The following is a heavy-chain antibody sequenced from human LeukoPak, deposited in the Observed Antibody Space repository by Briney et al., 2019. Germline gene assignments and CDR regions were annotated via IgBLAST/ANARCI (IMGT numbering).Heavy chain of an antibody. V-gene: IGHV4-34*01. CDR2: INHSGST. Sequence: KPSETLSLTCAVYGGSFSGYYWSWIRQPPGKGLEWIGEINHSGSTNYNPSLKSRVIISVDTSKNQFSLKLSSVTAADTAVYYCARAAMGYDHYYYMDVWGKGTTVTVSS. J-gene: IGHJ6*03. D-gene: IGHD3-3*01. CDR3: ARAAMGYDHYYYMDV. CDR1: GGSFSGYY.